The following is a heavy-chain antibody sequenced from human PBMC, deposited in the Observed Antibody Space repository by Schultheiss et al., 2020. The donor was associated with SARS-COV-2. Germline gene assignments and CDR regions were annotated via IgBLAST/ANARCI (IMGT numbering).Heavy chain of an antibody. CDR3: ASLYFSV. CDR1: GFTFDDYA. V-gene: IGHV3-9*01. J-gene: IGHJ6*04. CDR2: ISWNSGSI. D-gene: IGHD2-8*01. Sequence: SLKISCAASGFTFDDYAMHWVRQAPGKGLEWVSGISWNSGSIGYADSVKGRFTISRDNAKNSLYLQMNSLRAEDTAVYYCASLYFSVWGKGTTVTVSS.